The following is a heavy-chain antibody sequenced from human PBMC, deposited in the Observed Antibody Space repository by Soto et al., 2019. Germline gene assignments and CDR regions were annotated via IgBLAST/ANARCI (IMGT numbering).Heavy chain of an antibody. D-gene: IGHD2-15*01. CDR1: GGSISSYY. V-gene: IGHV4-59*12. CDR3: ARGRGGYCSGGSCYHYYYYMDV. CDR2: IYYSGST. Sequence: SETLSLTCTVSGGSISSYYWSWIRQPPGKGLEWIGYIYYSGSTNYNPSLKSRVTISVDTSKNQFSLKLSSVTAADTAVYYCARGRGGYCSGGSCYHYYYYMDVWGKGTTLTVSS. J-gene: IGHJ6*03.